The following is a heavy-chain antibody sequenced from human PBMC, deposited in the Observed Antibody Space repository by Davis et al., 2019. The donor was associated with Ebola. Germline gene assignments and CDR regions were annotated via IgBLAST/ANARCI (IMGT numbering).Heavy chain of an antibody. D-gene: IGHD1-26*01. V-gene: IGHV3-23*01. CDR3: AKDPGNGGSYLSFDY. CDR1: GFTFSDYY. J-gene: IGHJ4*02. CDR2: ISGSGGST. Sequence: GESLKISCAASGFTFSDYYMSWIRQAPGKGLEWVSAISGSGGSTYYADSVKGRFTISRDNSKNTLYLQMNSLRAEDTAVYYCAKDPGNGGSYLSFDYWGQGTLVTVSS.